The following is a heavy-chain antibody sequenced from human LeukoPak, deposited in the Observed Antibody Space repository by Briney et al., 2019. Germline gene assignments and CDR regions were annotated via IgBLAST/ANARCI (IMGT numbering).Heavy chain of an antibody. J-gene: IGHJ4*02. D-gene: IGHD5-18*01. CDR1: GFTFSNAW. V-gene: IGHV3-15*01. CDR3: TTRYNYGSY. CDR2: IKSNTDGGTT. Sequence: NPGGSLRLSCEASGFTFSNAWMSWVRQAPGKGLEWVGRIKSNTDGGTTDYAAPVKGRFTISRDDSKNTLYLQMNSLKTEDTAVHYCTTRYNYGSYWGQGTLVTVSS.